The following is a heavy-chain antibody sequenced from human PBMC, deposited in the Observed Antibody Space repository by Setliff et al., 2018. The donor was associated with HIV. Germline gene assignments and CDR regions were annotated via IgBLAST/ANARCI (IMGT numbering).Heavy chain of an antibody. D-gene: IGHD3-22*01. Sequence: PGGSLRLSCTGSGFNFADYGISWFRQAPGKGLEWVSFIRSKAHGGTIEYAASVKGRFTISRDDSKTIAYLQMSGLKNEDTAVKGRFTISRDTSKNTLFLQINSLRPEDTAVYYCARISVASRYNSDMDVWGKGTTVTVSS. J-gene: IGHJ6*03. CDR3: FTISRDTSKNTLFLQINSLRPEDTAVYYCARISVASRYNSDMDV. CDR1: GFNFADYG. CDR2: IRSKAHGGTI. V-gene: IGHV3-49*03.